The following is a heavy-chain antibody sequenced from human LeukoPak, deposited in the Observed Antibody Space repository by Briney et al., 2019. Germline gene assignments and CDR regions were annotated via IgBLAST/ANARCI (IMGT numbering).Heavy chain of an antibody. CDR3: ARQVTFGYAHAYYFDY. CDR2: FHSGGST. D-gene: IGHD3-16*01. Sequence: KPSETLSLTCTVSGDSITNTYYYWGWIRQSPGKGLGWIGTFHSGGSTYFSPSLKNRLTISVDTSKNQFSLGLSSVTAADPAVYYCARQVTFGYAHAYYFDYWGQGTLVTVSS. V-gene: IGHV4-39*01. CDR1: GDSITNTYYY. J-gene: IGHJ4*02.